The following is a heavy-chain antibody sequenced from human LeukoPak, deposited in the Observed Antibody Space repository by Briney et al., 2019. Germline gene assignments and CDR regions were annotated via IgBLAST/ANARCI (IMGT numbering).Heavy chain of an antibody. CDR3: ARVGSYYPTGPPRDGYTPLDY. D-gene: IGHD5-24*01. V-gene: IGHV4-4*02. Sequence: PSETLSLSCAVSGGSISSNNWWGWVRQPPGKGLGWIGEIYHSGSPNYNPSLKSRVTISVDKSRNHFSLNLSPGTAADTAVYYCARVGSYYPTGPPRDGYTPLDYWGQGTLVTVSS. J-gene: IGHJ4*02. CDR1: GGSISSNNW. CDR2: IYHSGSP.